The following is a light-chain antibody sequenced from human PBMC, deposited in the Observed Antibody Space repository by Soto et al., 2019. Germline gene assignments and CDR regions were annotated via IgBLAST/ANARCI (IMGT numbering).Light chain of an antibody. V-gene: IGKV1-5*03. Sequence: DIQMTQSPSTLSASVGGRVTITCRASQSISSWLAWYQQKPGKAPKLLIYKASSLGSGVPSRFSGGGSGTEFTLTISSLQPDDFATYYCQQYDSYSGTFGQGTKVEIK. CDR3: QQYDSYSGT. CDR1: QSISSW. CDR2: KAS. J-gene: IGKJ1*01.